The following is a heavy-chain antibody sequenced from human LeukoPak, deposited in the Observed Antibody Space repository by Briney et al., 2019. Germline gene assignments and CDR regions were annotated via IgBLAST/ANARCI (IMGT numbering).Heavy chain of an antibody. CDR2: IRYDGSNK. CDR3: ATEDIVVVPAAIHDYYYYMDV. Sequence: PGGSLRLSCAASGFTFISYSMNWFRKAPGKGLGWVAFIRYDGSNKYYADSVKGRFTISRDNSKNTLYLQMNSLRAEDTAVYYCATEDIVVVPAAIHDYYYYMDVWGKGTTVTVSS. J-gene: IGHJ6*03. D-gene: IGHD2-2*01. CDR1: GFTFISYS. V-gene: IGHV3-30*02.